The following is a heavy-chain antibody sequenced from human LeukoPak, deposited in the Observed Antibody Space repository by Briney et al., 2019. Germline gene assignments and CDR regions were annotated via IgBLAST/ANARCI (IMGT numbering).Heavy chain of an antibody. CDR3: ARVSENDYSPPDY. Sequence: PGGSLRLSCAASGFTFSSYAMHWVRQAPGKGLEYVSAISSNGGSTYYANSVKGRFTISRDNSKNTLYLQMGSLRAEDMAVYYCARVSENDYSPPDYWGQGTLVTVSS. D-gene: IGHD4-11*01. V-gene: IGHV3-64*01. CDR2: ISSNGGST. CDR1: GFTFSSYA. J-gene: IGHJ4*02.